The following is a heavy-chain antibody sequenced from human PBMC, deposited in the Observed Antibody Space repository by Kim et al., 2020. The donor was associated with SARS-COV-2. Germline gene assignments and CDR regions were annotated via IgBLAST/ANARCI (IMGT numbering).Heavy chain of an antibody. J-gene: IGHJ5*02. CDR2: IYYSGST. CDR3: ARAQDLNYYDRVNWFDP. Sequence: SETLSLTCTVSGGSISSGGYYWSWIRQHPGKGLEWIGYIYYSGSTYYNPSLKSRVTISVDTSKNQFSLKLSSVTAADTAVYYCARAQDLNYYDRVNWFDPWGQGTLVTVSS. V-gene: IGHV4-31*03. CDR1: GGSISSGGYY. D-gene: IGHD3-22*01.